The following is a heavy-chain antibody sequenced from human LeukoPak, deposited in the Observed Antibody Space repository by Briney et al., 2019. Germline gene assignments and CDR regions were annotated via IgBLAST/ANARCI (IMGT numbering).Heavy chain of an antibody. CDR3: ARLFSSWYRPGYYYYYMDV. CDR1: GFTFSSYA. CDR2: INWNGGST. D-gene: IGHD6-13*01. Sequence: PGGSLRLSCAASGFTFSSYAMSWVRQAPGKGLEWVSGINWNGGSTGYADSVKGRFTISRDNAKNSLYLQMNSLRAEDTALYYCARLFSSWYRPGYYYYYMDVWGKGTTVTVSS. V-gene: IGHV3-20*04. J-gene: IGHJ6*03.